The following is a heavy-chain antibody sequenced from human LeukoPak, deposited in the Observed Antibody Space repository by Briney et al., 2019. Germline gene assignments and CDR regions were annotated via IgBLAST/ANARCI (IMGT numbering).Heavy chain of an antibody. CDR1: GFTFSSYS. Sequence: GGSLRLTCAASGFTFSSYSMNWVRQAPGKGLEWVSYISSGSSTIYYADSVKGRFTISRDNAKNSLFLQMNSLRDEDTAVYYCARDGGGYTNGFFDYWGQGTLVTVSS. CDR2: ISSGSSTI. CDR3: ARDGGGYTNGFFDY. D-gene: IGHD6-19*01. V-gene: IGHV3-48*02. J-gene: IGHJ4*02.